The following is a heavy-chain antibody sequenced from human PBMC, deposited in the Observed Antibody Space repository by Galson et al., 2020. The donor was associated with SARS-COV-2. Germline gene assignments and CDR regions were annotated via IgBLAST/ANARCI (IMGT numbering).Heavy chain of an antibody. Sequence: GESLKISCAASGLTFNIYDMTWVRQAPGKGLEWVSGMSGSGTGTYYADSVKGRFTISRDNSKNTLYLQMNSLRVDDTAVYYCAKVFNYYDISGTGKYLDYWGQGTLVTVSS. D-gene: IGHD3-22*01. J-gene: IGHJ4*02. V-gene: IGHV3-23*01. CDR1: GLTFNIYD. CDR3: AKVFNYYDISGTGKYLDY. CDR2: MSGSGTGT.